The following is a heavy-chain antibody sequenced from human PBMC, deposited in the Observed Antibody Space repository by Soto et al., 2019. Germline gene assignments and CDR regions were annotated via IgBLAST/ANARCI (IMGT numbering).Heavy chain of an antibody. J-gene: IGHJ4*02. CDR2: ISAYNGNT. Sequence: ASVKVSCKXSGYTFTSYGISWVRQAPGQGLEWMGWISAYNGNTNYAQKLQGRVTMTTDTSTSTAYMELRSLRSDDTAVYYCARDLRHIVTRDSFDYWGQGTLVTVSS. CDR1: GYTFTSYG. D-gene: IGHD2-21*01. V-gene: IGHV1-18*01. CDR3: ARDLRHIVTRDSFDY.